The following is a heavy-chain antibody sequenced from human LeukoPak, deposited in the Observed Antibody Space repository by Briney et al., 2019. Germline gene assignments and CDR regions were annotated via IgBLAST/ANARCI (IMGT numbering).Heavy chain of an antibody. CDR3: ARDLGFDSFDY. CDR2: ISYDGSNK. V-gene: IGHV3-30*04. CDR1: GFTFSSYA. D-gene: IGHD3-9*01. Sequence: GGSPRLSCAASGFTFSSYAMHRVRQAPGKGLEWVAVISYDGSNKYYADSVKGRFTISRDNSKNTLYLQMNSLRAEDTAVYYCARDLGFDSFDYWGQGTLVTVSS. J-gene: IGHJ4*02.